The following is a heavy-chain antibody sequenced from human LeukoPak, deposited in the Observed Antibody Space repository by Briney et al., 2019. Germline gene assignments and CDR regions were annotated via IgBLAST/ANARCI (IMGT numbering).Heavy chain of an antibody. CDR2: IYFSGST. V-gene: IGHV4-61*01. D-gene: IGHD3-3*01. J-gene: IGHJ4*02. Sequence: SETLSLTCTVSGGSVSSGSYYWSWIRQPPGKGLEWIGYIYFSGSTNYNPSLKSRVTISVDTSKNQFSLKLSSVTAADTAVYYCARATIFGVLIYYFDYWGQGTLVTVSS. CDR3: ARATIFGVLIYYFDY. CDR1: GGSVSSGSYY.